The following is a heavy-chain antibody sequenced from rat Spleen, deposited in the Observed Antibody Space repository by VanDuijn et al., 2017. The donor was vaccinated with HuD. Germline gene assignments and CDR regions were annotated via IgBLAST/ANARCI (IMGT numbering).Heavy chain of an antibody. V-gene: IGHV3-1*01. CDR1: GYSITSNY. J-gene: IGHJ2*01. D-gene: IGHD1-10*01. CDR2: ISYSGST. Sequence: EVQLQESGPGLVKPSQSLSLTCSVTGYSITSNYWGWIRKFPGNKMEWMGYISYSGSTSYNPSLKSRISITRDTSKNQFFLQVNSVTTEDTATYYCVRRRGQVYNNYFDYWGQGVMVTVSS. CDR3: VRRRGQVYNNYFDY.